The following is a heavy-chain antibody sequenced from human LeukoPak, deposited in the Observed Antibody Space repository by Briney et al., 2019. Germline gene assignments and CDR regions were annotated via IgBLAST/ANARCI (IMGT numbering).Heavy chain of an antibody. CDR1: GASISSHY. D-gene: IGHD2-15*01. J-gene: IGHJ5*02. CDR2: IPYSGIT. CDR3: ASRAHCSGGSCYGNWFDP. V-gene: IGHV4-59*11. Sequence: SETLSLTCTVSGASISSHYWSWIRQSPGKGLEWIGYIPYSGITNYNPSLKSRVTISVDTSKNHFSLRLSSVTAADTAVYYCASRAHCSGGSCYGNWFDPWGQGTLVTVSS.